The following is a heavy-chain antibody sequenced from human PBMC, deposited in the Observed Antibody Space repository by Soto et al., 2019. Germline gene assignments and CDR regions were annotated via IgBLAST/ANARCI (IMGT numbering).Heavy chain of an antibody. CDR2: LSYGGTP. CDR1: GGPISSYS. D-gene: IGHD2-15*01. V-gene: IGHV4-59*13. Sequence: QGLLQESGPRLVKASESLSLTCTVSGGPISSYSWSWIRQTPAKGLEWIGYLSYGGTPNYNPSLESRVTITINTTAPQCSLKLESLTAADTAVYYCARGFWATGGGNYYYSMDVWGQGTTVRVS. CDR3: ARGFWATGGGNYYYSMDV. J-gene: IGHJ6*02.